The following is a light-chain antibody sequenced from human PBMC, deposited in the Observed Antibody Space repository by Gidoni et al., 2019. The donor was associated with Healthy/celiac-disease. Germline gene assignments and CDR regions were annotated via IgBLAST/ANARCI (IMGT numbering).Light chain of an antibody. CDR2: DAS. CDR3: QQYNSSLT. Sequence: IQMTQSPSTLSASVGDRVTITCRASQSISSWLAWYQQKPGKAPKLLIYDASSLESGVPSRFSGSGSGTEFTLTISSLQPDDFATYYCQQYNSSLTFGGGTKVEIK. V-gene: IGKV1-5*01. J-gene: IGKJ4*01. CDR1: QSISSW.